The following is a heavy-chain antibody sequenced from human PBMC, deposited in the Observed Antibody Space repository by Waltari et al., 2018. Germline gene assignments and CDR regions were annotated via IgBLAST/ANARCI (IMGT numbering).Heavy chain of an antibody. CDR3: ARIYRSSSYYGMDV. Sequence: QFPLKESGPVLVKPTEPLPTTCTLPGFSLNYNSMSVSWLRQSPGKAPEWLAHISSSDEKSYSPSLKSRLTISKDTSKRQVVLIMTNMDPVDTATYHCARIYRSSSYYGMDVWGQGTTVTVSS. CDR2: ISSSDEK. CDR1: GFSLNYNSMS. V-gene: IGHV2-26*01. J-gene: IGHJ6*02. D-gene: IGHD6-6*01.